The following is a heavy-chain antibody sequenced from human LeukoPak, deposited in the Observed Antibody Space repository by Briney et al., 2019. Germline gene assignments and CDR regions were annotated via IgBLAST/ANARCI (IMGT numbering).Heavy chain of an antibody. CDR3: AKDRVVVPAAMLGY. CDR2: ISGSGGST. Sequence: GGSLRLSCAASGFIFSDYYMSWIRQAPGKGLEWVSAISGSGGSTYYADSVKGRFTISRDNSKNTLYLQMNSLRAEDTAVYYCAKDRVVVPAAMLGYWGQGTLVTVSS. D-gene: IGHD2-2*01. CDR1: GFIFSDYY. J-gene: IGHJ4*02. V-gene: IGHV3-23*01.